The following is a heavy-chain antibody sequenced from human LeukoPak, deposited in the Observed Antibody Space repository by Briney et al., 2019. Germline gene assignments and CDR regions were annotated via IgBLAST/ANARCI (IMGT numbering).Heavy chain of an antibody. CDR2: ISGSGGST. CDR3: AKDGGSYGSGWWARDAFDI. D-gene: IGHD6-19*01. J-gene: IGHJ3*02. Sequence: GGSLRLSCAASGFTFNSYAMSWVRQAPGKGLEWVSAISGSGGSTYYADSVKGRFTISRDNSKNTLYLQMNSLRAEDTAVYYCAKDGGSYGSGWWARDAFDIWGQGTMVTVSS. CDR1: GFTFNSYA. V-gene: IGHV3-23*01.